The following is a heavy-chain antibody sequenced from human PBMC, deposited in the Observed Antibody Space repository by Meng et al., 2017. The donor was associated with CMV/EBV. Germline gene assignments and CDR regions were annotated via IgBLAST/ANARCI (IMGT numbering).Heavy chain of an antibody. CDR3: ARDCSSTSCYYLGGMDV. CDR2: SYSGGST. Sequence: GESLKISCAASGFTVSSNYMSWVRQAPGKGLEWVSVSYSGGSTYYADSVKGRFTISRDNSKNTLYLQMNSLRAEDTAVYYCARDCSSTSCYYLGGMDVWGQGTTVTVSS. J-gene: IGHJ6*02. D-gene: IGHD2-2*01. V-gene: IGHV3-53*01. CDR1: GFTVSSNY.